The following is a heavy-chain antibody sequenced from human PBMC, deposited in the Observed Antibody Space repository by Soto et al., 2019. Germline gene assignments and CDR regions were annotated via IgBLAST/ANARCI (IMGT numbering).Heavy chain of an antibody. CDR2: ISITSSYI. J-gene: IGHJ4*02. CDR3: AAGIADYSDSSGYYAY. Sequence: PVGSLRLSCAASGITFSTYSMNWVRQAPGKGLEWVSSISITSSYIYYADSLKGRFTVSRDNAKNTLYLQMNSLRAEDTAVYYCAAGIADYSDSSGYYAYWGQGILVTVSS. D-gene: IGHD3-22*01. CDR1: GITFSTYS. V-gene: IGHV3-21*01.